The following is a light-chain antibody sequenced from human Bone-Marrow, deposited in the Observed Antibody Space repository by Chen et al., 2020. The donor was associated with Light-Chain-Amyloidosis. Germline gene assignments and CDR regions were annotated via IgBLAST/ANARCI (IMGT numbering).Light chain of an antibody. CDR2: GAS. V-gene: IGKV3-20*01. J-gene: IGKJ3*01. CDR3: QQYGSSPPGIT. Sequence: EIVLTQSPGTLSLSPGERATLSCRASQSVSSSYLAWYQQKPGQAPRLLIYGASSRATGIPDRFSGSGSETDFTLTISRLEPEDFAVYYCQQYGSSPPGITFGPGTKVDIK. CDR1: QSVSSSY.